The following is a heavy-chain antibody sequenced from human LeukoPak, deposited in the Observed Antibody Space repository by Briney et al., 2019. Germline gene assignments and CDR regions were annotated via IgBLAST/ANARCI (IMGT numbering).Heavy chain of an antibody. Sequence: GGSLRLSCSASGFPFSSYAMSWVRQAPGKGLERASGISDSGGATYYADSVKGRLIISRDNSKNTLYLQMNSLRAEDTAIYYCAYLGTTYYYDRSTYWGHGTLVTVSS. V-gene: IGHV3-23*01. J-gene: IGHJ4*01. D-gene: IGHD3-22*01. CDR2: ISDSGGAT. CDR3: AYLGTTYYYDRSTY. CDR1: GFPFSSYA.